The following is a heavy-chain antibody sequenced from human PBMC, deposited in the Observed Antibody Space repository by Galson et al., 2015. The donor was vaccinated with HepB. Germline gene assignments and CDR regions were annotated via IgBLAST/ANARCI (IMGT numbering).Heavy chain of an antibody. CDR1: GFTFSSYD. CDR2: IGTAGDP. V-gene: IGHV3-13*05. D-gene: IGHD3-3*01. CDR3: ARDPSTDYDFWGYYYYYMDV. J-gene: IGHJ6*03. Sequence: SLRLSCAASGFTFSSYDMHWVRQATGKGLEWVSAIGTAGDPYYPGSVKGRFTISRENAKNSLYLQMNSLRAEDTAVYYCARDPSTDYDFWGYYYYYMDVWGKGTTVTVSS.